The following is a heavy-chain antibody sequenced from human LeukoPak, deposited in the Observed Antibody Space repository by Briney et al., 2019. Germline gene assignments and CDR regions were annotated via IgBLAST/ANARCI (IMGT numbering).Heavy chain of an antibody. Sequence: GGTLRLSCAASGFTFSSYSMNWVRQAQGQGMELVSSISSSSSYIYYADSVKGRFTISRDNTTNSLYLQMNSLRAEDTAVYYCANIRADSSSYRDAFDIWGQGTMVTVSS. D-gene: IGHD3-22*01. CDR1: GFTFSSYS. CDR2: ISSSSSYI. V-gene: IGHV3-21*01. CDR3: ANIRADSSSYRDAFDI. J-gene: IGHJ3*02.